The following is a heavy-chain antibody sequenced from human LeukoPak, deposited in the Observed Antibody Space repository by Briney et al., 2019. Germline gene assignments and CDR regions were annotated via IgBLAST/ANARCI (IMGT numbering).Heavy chain of an antibody. CDR3: ARDSIVGATPFDY. J-gene: IGHJ4*02. Sequence: PGGSLRLSCAASGFTFSSYWMHWVRQAPGKGLVWVSRINSDGSGTSYADSVKGRFTISRDNAKNTLYLQMNSLRAEDTAVYYCARDSIVGATPFDYWGQGTLVTVSS. CDR2: INSDGSGT. CDR1: GFTFSSYW. V-gene: IGHV3-74*01. D-gene: IGHD1-26*01.